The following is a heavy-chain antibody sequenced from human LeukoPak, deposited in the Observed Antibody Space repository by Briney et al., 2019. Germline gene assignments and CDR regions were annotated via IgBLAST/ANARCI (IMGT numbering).Heavy chain of an antibody. CDR3: ARDLHGRYSYGYRH. CDR2: ISYDGSNQ. D-gene: IGHD5-18*01. Sequence: GGSLRLSCAASGFTFSSYAMDWVRQAPGKGLEWVAVISYDGSNQHKADSVRGRFTISRDNSKKTLYLQMNSLRAEDTAVYYCARDLHGRYSYGYRHWGQGTLVTVSS. J-gene: IGHJ4*02. V-gene: IGHV3-30*04. CDR1: GFTFSSYA.